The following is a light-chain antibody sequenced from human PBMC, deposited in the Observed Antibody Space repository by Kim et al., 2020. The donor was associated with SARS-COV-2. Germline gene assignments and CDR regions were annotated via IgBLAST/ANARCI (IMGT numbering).Light chain of an antibody. CDR3: QQYDDLPLT. CDR1: DDIRNN. V-gene: IGKV1-33*01. CDR2: DAS. Sequence: ATVRVRVTITCRASDDIRNNLNWYQWIPRKAPNLLIYDASNLETGVPSMFRGSGSKTDFALTISTLQAGDFATYYCQQYDDLPLTFGGGTKVDIK. J-gene: IGKJ4*01.